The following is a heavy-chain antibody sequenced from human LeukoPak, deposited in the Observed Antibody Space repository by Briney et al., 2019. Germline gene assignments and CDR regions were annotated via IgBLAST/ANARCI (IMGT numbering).Heavy chain of an antibody. CDR3: ARTEVTTDRLQMYY. V-gene: IGHV1-8*01. CDR1: GYTFTSYD. D-gene: IGHD4-17*01. Sequence: GASVKVSCKASGYTFTSYDINWVRQATGQGLEWMGWMNPNSGNTGYARKFQGRVTMTRNTSISTAYMELSSLRSEDTAVYYCARTEVTTDRLQMYYWGQGTLVTVSS. CDR2: MNPNSGNT. J-gene: IGHJ4*02.